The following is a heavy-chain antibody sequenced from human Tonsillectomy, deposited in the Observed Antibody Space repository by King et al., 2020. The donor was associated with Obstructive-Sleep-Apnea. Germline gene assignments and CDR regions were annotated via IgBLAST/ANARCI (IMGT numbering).Heavy chain of an antibody. Sequence: VQLVESGGGVVQPGRSLRLSCTAASGFTFSNFGMHWVRQAPGKGLEWVAIISYDGSNKYYADSVKGRFTISRDNSKNTLYLQMNSLRAEDTAVYYCAKEARIAVAGSYYYAMDVWGQGTTVTVSS. D-gene: IGHD6-19*01. CDR3: AKEARIAVAGSYYYAMDV. J-gene: IGHJ6*02. CDR2: ISYDGSNK. CDR1: GFTFSNFG. V-gene: IGHV3-30*18.